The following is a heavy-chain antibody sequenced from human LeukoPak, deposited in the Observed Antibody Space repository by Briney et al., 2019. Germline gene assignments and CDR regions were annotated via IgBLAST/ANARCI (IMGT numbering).Heavy chain of an antibody. CDR1: RYTFTDYY. D-gene: IGHD2-8*01. CDR2: INPNSGGT. V-gene: IGHV1-2*02. Sequence: ASVKVSCKASRYTFTDYYMHWVRQAPGQGLEWMGWINPNSGGTNYAQKFLGRVTMTRDTSIRTAYMELSRLRSDDTAVYYCARVRVYMSSQGALDIWGQGTMVTVSS. CDR3: ARVRVYMSSQGALDI. J-gene: IGHJ3*02.